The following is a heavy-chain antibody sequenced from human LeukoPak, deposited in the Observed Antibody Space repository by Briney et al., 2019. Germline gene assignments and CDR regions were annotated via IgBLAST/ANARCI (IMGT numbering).Heavy chain of an antibody. D-gene: IGHD6-13*01. Sequence: GGSLRLSCAASGFTFSSYGMSRVRQAPGKGLEWVSAISGSGGSTYYADSVKGRFTISRDNSKNTLYLQMDSLRAEDTAVYYCAKETGIARPSKVDYWGQGTLVTVSS. V-gene: IGHV3-23*01. CDR3: AKETGIARPSKVDY. CDR1: GFTFSSYG. J-gene: IGHJ4*02. CDR2: ISGSGGST.